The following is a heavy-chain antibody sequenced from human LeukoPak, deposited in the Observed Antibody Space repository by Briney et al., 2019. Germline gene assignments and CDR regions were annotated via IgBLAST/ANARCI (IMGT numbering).Heavy chain of an antibody. CDR2: IWYDGSNK. D-gene: IGHD3-10*01. CDR1: GFTFRSYG. J-gene: IGHJ3*02. CDR3: ARDPYGSGSTSFDI. V-gene: IGHV3-33*01. Sequence: GGSLRLSCAASGFTFRSYGMHWVRQAPGKGLEYVAVIWYDGSNKYYADSVKGRFTISRDNSKNTLYLQMNSLRAEDTAVYYCARDPYGSGSTSFDIWGQGTMVTVSS.